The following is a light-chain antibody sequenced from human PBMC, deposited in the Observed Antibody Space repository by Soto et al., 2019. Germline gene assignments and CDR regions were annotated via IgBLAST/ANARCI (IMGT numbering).Light chain of an antibody. J-gene: IGKJ2*01. V-gene: IGKV3-20*01. CDR3: RQYGSSPPYT. Sequence: EVVLTQSPGTLSLSPGDRATLSCRASQSVSNNYFAWYQQKPGQAPRLLIFGSSDRATGIPDRFSGSGSGTDFTLTISRLEPEDFAVYYCRQYGSSPPYTFGQGTKLEIK. CDR2: GSS. CDR1: QSVSNNY.